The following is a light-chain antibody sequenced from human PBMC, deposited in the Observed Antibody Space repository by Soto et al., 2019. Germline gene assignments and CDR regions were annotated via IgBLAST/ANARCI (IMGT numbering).Light chain of an antibody. J-gene: IGLJ1*01. CDR3: QSYENSRTGFYV. CDR1: SSDIGAGFD. CDR2: GNT. Sequence: QSVLTQPPSVSGAPGQRVTISCSGSSSDIGAGFDVHWYQHLPGTAPKLLIYGNTNRPSGVPGRFSGSKSGTSASLVISGLPAEDEADYYCQSYENSRTGFYVFGTGTKVTVL. V-gene: IGLV1-40*01.